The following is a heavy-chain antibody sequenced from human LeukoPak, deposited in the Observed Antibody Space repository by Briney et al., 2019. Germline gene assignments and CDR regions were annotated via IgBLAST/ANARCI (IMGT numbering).Heavy chain of an antibody. J-gene: IGHJ4*02. Sequence: GGSLRLSCAASGFNFTSHGIHWVRQVPGKGLDWVSAISGSGGSTYYADSVKGRFTISRDNSKNTLYLQMNSLRAEDTAVYYCAKDRPAGNYYVALDYWGQGTLVTVSS. V-gene: IGHV3-23*01. CDR3: AKDRPAGNYYVALDY. D-gene: IGHD1-26*01. CDR2: ISGSGGST. CDR1: GFNFTSHG.